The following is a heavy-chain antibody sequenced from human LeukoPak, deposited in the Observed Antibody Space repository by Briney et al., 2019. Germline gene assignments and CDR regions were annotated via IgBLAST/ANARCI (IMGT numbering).Heavy chain of an antibody. CDR2: ISYDGSNK. V-gene: IGHV3-30*04. CDR3: ARVGGTTVTTSGYFDY. J-gene: IGHJ4*02. D-gene: IGHD4-17*01. CDR1: GFSFSSYA. Sequence: GGSLRLSCAASGFSFSSYAMHWDRQAPGKELEWVAVISYDGSNKYYADSVKGRFTISRDNSKNTLYLQMNSLRAEDTAVYYCARVGGTTVTTSGYFDYWGQGTLVTVSS.